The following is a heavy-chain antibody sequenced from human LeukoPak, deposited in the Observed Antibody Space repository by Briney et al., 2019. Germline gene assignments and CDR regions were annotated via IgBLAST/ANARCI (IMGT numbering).Heavy chain of an antibody. J-gene: IGHJ4*02. CDR1: GFTFSSYA. CDR2: VRGGGAGT. CDR3: EKNRGGSYYSGSDY. D-gene: IGHD1-26*01. Sequence: GGSLRLSCAASGFTFSSYAMNWVRQAPGKGLEWVSAVRGGGAGTSYADSVKGRFTISRDNSKNTLYLQMNSLRADDTAVYYCEKNRGGSYYSGSDYWGQGTLVTVSS. V-gene: IGHV3-23*01.